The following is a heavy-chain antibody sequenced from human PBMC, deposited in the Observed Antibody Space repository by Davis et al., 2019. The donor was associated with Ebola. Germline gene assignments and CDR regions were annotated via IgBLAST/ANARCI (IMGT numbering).Heavy chain of an antibody. D-gene: IGHD2-21*01. V-gene: IGHV4-4*02. CDR3: ARDTRPCGGDCYDDTFDM. J-gene: IGHJ3*02. Sequence: PSETLSLTCAVSGGPISSSDWWSWVRQPPGKGLEWLGEIYHLGNTKYNPSLKSRVTISVDKSKNQFALKLTSVTAADTAVYYCARDTRPCGGDCYDDTFDMWGQGTMVIVSS. CDR1: GGPISSSDW. CDR2: IYHLGNT.